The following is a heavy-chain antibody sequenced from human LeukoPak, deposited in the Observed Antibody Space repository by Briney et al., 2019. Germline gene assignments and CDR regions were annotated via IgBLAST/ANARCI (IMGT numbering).Heavy chain of an antibody. V-gene: IGHV1-69*01. J-gene: IGHJ4*02. CDR2: IIPIFGTA. D-gene: IGHD3-9*01. CDR3: ARGGFGPIHDYDILTGYYGPLILNY. Sequence: SVKVSCKASGGTFSSYAISWVRQAPGQGLEWMGGIIPIFGTANYAQKFQGRVTITADESTSTAYMELSSLRSEDTAVYYCARGGFGPIHDYDILTGYYGPLILNYWGQGTLVTVSS. CDR1: GGTFSSYA.